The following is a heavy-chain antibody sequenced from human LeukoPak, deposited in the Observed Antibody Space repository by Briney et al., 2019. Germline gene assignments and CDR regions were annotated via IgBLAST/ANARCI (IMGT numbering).Heavy chain of an antibody. CDR3: AHSKSWWLRAAATFDY. CDR1: GFSLSTSGVG. V-gene: IGHV2-5*02. Sequence: SGPTPVNPTQTLTLTCTFSGFSLSTSGVGVGWIRQPPGKALEWLALIYWDDDKRYSPSLKSRLTITKDTSKNQVVLTMTNMDPVDTATYYCAHSKSWWLRAAATFDYWGQGTLVTVSS. D-gene: IGHD5-12*01. J-gene: IGHJ4*02. CDR2: IYWDDDK.